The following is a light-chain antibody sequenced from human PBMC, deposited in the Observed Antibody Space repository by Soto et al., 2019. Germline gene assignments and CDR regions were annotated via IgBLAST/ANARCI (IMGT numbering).Light chain of an antibody. CDR1: QSLSGW. Sequence: IQMTQSPSTLSASVGDRVTITCRASQSLSGWLAWYQQKPGKAPKLLIYDTSTLGSGVPSRFSGSGSGTEFTLSITSLQPDDFATYYCQQYNTDWTFGQGTKVEIK. CDR3: QQYNTDWT. V-gene: IGKV1-5*01. J-gene: IGKJ1*01. CDR2: DTS.